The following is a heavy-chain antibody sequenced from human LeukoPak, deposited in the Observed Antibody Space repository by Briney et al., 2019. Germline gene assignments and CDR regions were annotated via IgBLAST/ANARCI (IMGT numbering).Heavy chain of an antibody. CDR3: AKEAYGDFRWDY. V-gene: IGHV3-43*01. CDR2: ISWDGGST. D-gene: IGHD4-17*01. Sequence: GGSLRLSCAASGFTFDDYTMHWVRQAPGKGLEWVSLISWDGGSTYYADSVKGRFTISRDNSKNSLYLQMNSLRTEDTALYYGAKEAYGDFRWDYWGQGTLVTVSS. J-gene: IGHJ4*02. CDR1: GFTFDDYT.